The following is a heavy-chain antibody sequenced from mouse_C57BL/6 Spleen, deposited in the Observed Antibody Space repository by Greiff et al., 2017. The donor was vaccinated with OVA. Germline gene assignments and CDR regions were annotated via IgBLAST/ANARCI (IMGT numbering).Heavy chain of an antibody. V-gene: IGHV5-4*01. CDR1: GFTFSSYA. J-gene: IGHJ4*01. Sequence: EVHLVESGGGLVKPGGSLKLSCAASGFTFSSYAMSWVRQTPEKRLEWVATISDGGSYTYYPDNVKGRFTISRDNAKNNLYLQMSHLKSEDTAMYYCARDGYDEGYYAMDYWGQGTSVTVSS. CDR3: ARDGYDEGYYAMDY. D-gene: IGHD2-2*01. CDR2: ISDGGSYT.